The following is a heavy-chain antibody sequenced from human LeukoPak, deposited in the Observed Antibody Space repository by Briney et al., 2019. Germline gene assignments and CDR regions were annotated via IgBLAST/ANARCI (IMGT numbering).Heavy chain of an antibody. CDR1: GGSFSGYY. D-gene: IGHD6-13*01. CDR2: INHSGST. Sequence: SETLSLTCAVYGGSFSGYYWSWIRQPPGKGLEWIGEINHSGSTNYNPSLKSRVTISVDTSKNQFSLKLSSVTAADTAVYYCARAVVAAAGAYYYYYYYMDVWGKGTTVTVSS. CDR3: ARAVVAAAGAYYYYYYYMDV. J-gene: IGHJ6*03. V-gene: IGHV4-34*01.